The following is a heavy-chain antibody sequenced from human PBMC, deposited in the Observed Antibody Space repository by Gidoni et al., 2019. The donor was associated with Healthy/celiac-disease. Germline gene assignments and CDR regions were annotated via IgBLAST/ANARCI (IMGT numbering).Heavy chain of an antibody. D-gene: IGHD3-22*01. CDR2: IGTAGDT. Sequence: EVQLVESGGGLVQPGGSLRLSCAASGFTFSSYDMHWVRQATGKGLECVSAIGTAGDTYYPGSVKGRFTISRENAKNSLYLQMNSLRAGDTAVYYCARTSYDSSGYYYFDYWGQGTLVTVSS. CDR1: GFTFSSYD. V-gene: IGHV3-13*04. CDR3: ARTSYDSSGYYYFDY. J-gene: IGHJ4*02.